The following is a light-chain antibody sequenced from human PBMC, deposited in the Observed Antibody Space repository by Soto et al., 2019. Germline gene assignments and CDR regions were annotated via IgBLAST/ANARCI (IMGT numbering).Light chain of an antibody. CDR3: QQYGGSPLT. CDR2: GAS. V-gene: IGKV3-20*01. Sequence: EIVWTQSPGTVSLSPGERGTLSCRASEIVSNMYLAWYQQKPGQAPRLLIYGASSRATGVQDRFSGSGSGTHFTLTISRLEPEDFAVYYCQQYGGSPLTVGGRPQVDI. CDR1: EIVSNMY. J-gene: IGKJ4*01.